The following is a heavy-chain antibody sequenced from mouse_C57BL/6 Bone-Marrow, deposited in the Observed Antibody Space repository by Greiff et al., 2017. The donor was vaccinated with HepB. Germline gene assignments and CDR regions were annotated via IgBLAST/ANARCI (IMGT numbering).Heavy chain of an antibody. Sequence: EVMLVESGGGLVKPGGSLKLSCAASGFTFSSYTMSWVRQTPEKRLEWVATISGGGGNTYYPDSVKGRVTISRDNAKNTMYLQMSSLRSEDTALYYCARQTRFAYWGQGTLVTVSA. V-gene: IGHV5-9*01. CDR2: ISGGGGNT. J-gene: IGHJ3*01. CDR1: GFTFSSYT. CDR3: ARQTRFAY.